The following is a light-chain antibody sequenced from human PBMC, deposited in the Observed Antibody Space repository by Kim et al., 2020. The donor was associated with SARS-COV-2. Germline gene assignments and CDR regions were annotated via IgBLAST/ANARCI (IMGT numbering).Light chain of an antibody. Sequence: SLSPGERATRSCRTSQNVGNYLAWYQHRPGQAPRLLIYGASNRATGIPARFSGSGSGTDFTLTISSLEPEDFAVYYCQQRSSWFTFGQGTKLE. CDR2: GAS. V-gene: IGKV3-11*01. CDR1: QNVGNY. CDR3: QQRSSWFT. J-gene: IGKJ2*01.